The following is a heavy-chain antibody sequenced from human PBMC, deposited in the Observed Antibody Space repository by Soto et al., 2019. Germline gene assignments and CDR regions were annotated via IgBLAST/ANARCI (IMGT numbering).Heavy chain of an antibody. Sequence: GGSLRLSCAASGFTFSNYAMSWVRQAPGKGLEWVSSISANTGDTYDADSVRGRFTISRDNSKNTLYLQMNSLRPGDTAIYFCAKDREGVLSSTSFDSWGHVATVTVYS. CDR1: GFTFSNYA. CDR2: ISANTGDT. J-gene: IGHJ5*01. D-gene: IGHD2-2*01. CDR3: AKDREGVLSSTSFDS. V-gene: IGHV3-23*01.